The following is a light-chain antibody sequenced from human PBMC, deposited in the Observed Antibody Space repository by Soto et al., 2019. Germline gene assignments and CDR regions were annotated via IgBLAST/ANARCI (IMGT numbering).Light chain of an antibody. CDR1: SSNIEGNT. CDR3: AAWDDRLHDYV. CDR2: RNN. V-gene: IGLV1-44*01. J-gene: IGLJ1*01. Sequence: QSVLTQPPSASGTPGQRVTISCSGSSSNIEGNTVNWYQQFPGTAPRLLIYRNNQRPSGVPDRFSGSKSGASASLAISGLQSGDEADYYCAAWDDRLHDYVLATGTKVTVL.